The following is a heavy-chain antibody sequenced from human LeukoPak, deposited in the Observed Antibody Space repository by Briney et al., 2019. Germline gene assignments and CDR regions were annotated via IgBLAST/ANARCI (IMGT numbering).Heavy chain of an antibody. Sequence: GRSLRLSCAASGFTFSSYGMHWVRQAPGKGLEWVAVIWYDGSNKYYADSVKGRFTISRDNSKNTLYLQMNSPRAEDTAVYYCARDKGYSYGGIDYWGQGTLVTVSS. J-gene: IGHJ4*02. V-gene: IGHV3-33*01. CDR2: IWYDGSNK. CDR1: GFTFSSYG. CDR3: ARDKGYSYGGIDY. D-gene: IGHD5-18*01.